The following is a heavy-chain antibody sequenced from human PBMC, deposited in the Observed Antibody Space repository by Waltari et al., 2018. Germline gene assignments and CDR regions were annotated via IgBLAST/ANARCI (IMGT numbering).Heavy chain of an antibody. CDR1: GGSISSYY. D-gene: IGHD6-13*01. CDR3: ARVRQLDYYYYYMDV. Sequence: QVQLQESGPGLVKPSETLSLTCTVSGGSISSYYWSWIRQPPGKGLEWIGYIYYSGSTNSNPSLKSRVTISVDTSKNQFSLKLSSVTAADTAVYYCARVRQLDYYYYYMDVWGKGTTVTVSS. J-gene: IGHJ6*03. CDR2: IYYSGST. V-gene: IGHV4-59*01.